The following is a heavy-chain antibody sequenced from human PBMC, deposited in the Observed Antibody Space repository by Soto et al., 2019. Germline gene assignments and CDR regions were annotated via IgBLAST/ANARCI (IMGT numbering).Heavy chain of an antibody. V-gene: IGHV1-58*01. Sequence: SVKVSCKASGFTFTSSAVHWVRQARGQRLEWIGWIVVGSGNTNYAQKFQERVTITRDMSTSTAYMELSSLRSEDTAVYYCAAPVRGKGSFDYWGQGTLVTVSS. J-gene: IGHJ4*02. CDR2: IVVGSGNT. CDR1: GFTFTSSA. D-gene: IGHD3-10*01. CDR3: AAPVRGKGSFDY.